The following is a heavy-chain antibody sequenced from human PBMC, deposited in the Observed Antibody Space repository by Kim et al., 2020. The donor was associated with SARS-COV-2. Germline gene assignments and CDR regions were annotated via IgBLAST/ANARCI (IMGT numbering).Heavy chain of an antibody. CDR1: GFTFSSYA. D-gene: IGHD4-4*01. CDR2: ISYDGSNK. V-gene: IGHV3-30*04. CDR3: ARGLRGVTKSGGFDY. J-gene: IGHJ4*01. Sequence: GGSLRLSCAASGFTFSSYAMHWVRQAPGKGLEWVAVISYDGSNKYYVDSVKGRFTISRDNSKNTLYLQMNSLRAEDTAVYYCARGLRGVTKSGGFDYWG.